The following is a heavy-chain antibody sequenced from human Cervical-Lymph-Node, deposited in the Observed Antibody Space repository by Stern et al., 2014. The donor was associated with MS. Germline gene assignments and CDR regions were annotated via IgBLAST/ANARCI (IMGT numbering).Heavy chain of an antibody. D-gene: IGHD4-17*01. V-gene: IGHV1-69*09. J-gene: IGHJ5*02. CDR2: IIPITGLP. CDR1: GGTFSSSYA. CDR3: ARGIVTNRPAATLHNLFDP. Sequence: QVQLVESGAEVKKPGSSVNVSCKASGGTFSSSYAVSWVRQAPGPGLEWMGRIIPITGLPNYAQKFQTRLTITADKSTSTVYMELSSLTSEDTAVYYCARGIVTNRPAATLHNLFDPWGQGTLVTVSS.